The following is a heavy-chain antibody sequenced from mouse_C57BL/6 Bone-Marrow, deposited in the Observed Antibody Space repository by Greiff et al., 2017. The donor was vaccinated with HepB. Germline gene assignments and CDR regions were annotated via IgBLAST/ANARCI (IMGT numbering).Heavy chain of an antibody. V-gene: IGHV5-6*01. J-gene: IGHJ1*03. D-gene: IGHD1-1*01. CDR1: GFTFSSYG. Sequence: EVKLVESGGDLVKPGGSLKLSCAASGFTFSSYGMSWVRQTPDKRLEWVATISSGGSYTYYPDSVKGRFTISRDNAKNTLYLQMSSLTSEDTAMYYCARPASNYYGSSYWYFDVWGTGTTVTVSS. CDR2: ISSGGSYT. CDR3: ARPASNYYGSSYWYFDV.